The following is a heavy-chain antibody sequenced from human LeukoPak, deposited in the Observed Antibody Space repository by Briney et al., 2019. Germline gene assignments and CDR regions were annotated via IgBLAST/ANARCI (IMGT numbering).Heavy chain of an antibody. V-gene: IGHV1-2*05. D-gene: IGHD3-10*01. Sequence: ASVKVSCKASGYTFTGYYVHWVRQAPGQGLEWMGRINPNSGGTNYAQKFQGRVTMTRDTSISTAYMELSRLRSDDTVVYYCARGGITMVRGVIPDVFDIWGQGTMVIVSS. CDR3: ARGGITMVRGVIPDVFDI. CDR2: INPNSGGT. CDR1: GYTFTGYY. J-gene: IGHJ3*02.